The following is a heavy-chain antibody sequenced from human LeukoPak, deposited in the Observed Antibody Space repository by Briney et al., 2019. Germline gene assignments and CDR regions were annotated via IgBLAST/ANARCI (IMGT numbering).Heavy chain of an antibody. Sequence: SETLSLTCTVSGGSISSYYWSWIRQPPGKGLEWIGYIYYSGSTNYNPSLKSRVTIPVDTSKNQFSLKLSSVTAADTAVYYCARDESRSGYDSRHYYYYYMDVWGKGTTVTVSS. D-gene: IGHD5-12*01. V-gene: IGHV4-59*01. CDR2: IYYSGST. CDR1: GGSISSYY. CDR3: ARDESRSGYDSRHYYYYYMDV. J-gene: IGHJ6*03.